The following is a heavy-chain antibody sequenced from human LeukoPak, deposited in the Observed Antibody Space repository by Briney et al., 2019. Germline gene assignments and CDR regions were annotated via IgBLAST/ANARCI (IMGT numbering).Heavy chain of an antibody. CDR3: ARDSSEYQLDEYYFDY. CDR1: GFTFSSYS. V-gene: IGHV3-21*01. CDR2: ISSSSSYI. D-gene: IGHD2-2*01. J-gene: IGHJ4*02. Sequence: PGGSLRLSCAASGFTFSSYSMNWVRQAPGKGLEWVSSISSSSSYIYYADSVKGRFTISRDNAKNSLYLQMNSPRAEDTAVYYCARDSSEYQLDEYYFDYWGQGTLVTVSS.